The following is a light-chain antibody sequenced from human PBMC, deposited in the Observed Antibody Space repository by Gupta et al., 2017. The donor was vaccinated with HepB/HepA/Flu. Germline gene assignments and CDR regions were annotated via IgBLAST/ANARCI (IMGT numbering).Light chain of an antibody. CDR2: GAS. CDR1: QSVSSN. V-gene: IGKV3-15*01. CDR3: QQYNNWPET. Sequence: ITEPPPNLSVYPGERATLSCRASQSVSSNLAWYQQKPGQAPRLLIYGASTRATGIPARFSGSGSGTEFTLTISSLQSEDFAVYYCQQYNNWPETFGQGTKVEIK. J-gene: IGKJ1*01.